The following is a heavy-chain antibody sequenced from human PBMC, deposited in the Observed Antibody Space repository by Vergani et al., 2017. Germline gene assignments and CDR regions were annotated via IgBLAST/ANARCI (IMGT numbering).Heavy chain of an antibody. CDR2: IIPIFGTA. CDR3: ARDTPLNGDEIDY. V-gene: IGHV1-69*06. CDR1: GGTFSSYA. Sequence: QVQLVQSGAEVKKPGSSVKVSCKASGGTFSSYAISWVRQAPGQGLEWMGGIIPIFGTANYAQKFQGRVTMTTDTSTSTAYMELRSLRSDDTAVYYCARDTPLNGDEIDYWGQGTLVTVSS. J-gene: IGHJ4*02. D-gene: IGHD4-17*01.